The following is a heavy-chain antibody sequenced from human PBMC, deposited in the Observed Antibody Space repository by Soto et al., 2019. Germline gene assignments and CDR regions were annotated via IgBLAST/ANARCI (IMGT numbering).Heavy chain of an antibody. J-gene: IGHJ4*02. V-gene: IGHV4-39*02. Sequence: PSETLSLTCTVSGGSISSSSYYWGWIRQPPGKGLEWIGSIYYSGSTYYNPSLKSRVTISVDTSKNQFSLKLSSVTAADTAVYYCARESGYSGYVSFDYWGQGTLVTVSS. CDR2: IYYSGST. CDR1: GGSISSSSYY. D-gene: IGHD5-12*01. CDR3: ARESGYSGYVSFDY.